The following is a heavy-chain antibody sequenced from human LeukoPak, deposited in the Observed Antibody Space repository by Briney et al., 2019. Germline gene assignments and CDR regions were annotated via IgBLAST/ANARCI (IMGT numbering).Heavy chain of an antibody. Sequence: ASVKVSCKVSGYTLTELSMHWVRQAPGKGLEWMGGFDPEDGETIYAQKFQGRVTMTEDTSTDTAYMELSSLRSEDTAVYYCATDRGKEFGELQPFDIWGQGTMVTVSS. V-gene: IGHV1-24*01. J-gene: IGHJ3*02. CDR2: FDPEDGET. CDR1: GYTLTELS. D-gene: IGHD3-10*01. CDR3: ATDRGKEFGELQPFDI.